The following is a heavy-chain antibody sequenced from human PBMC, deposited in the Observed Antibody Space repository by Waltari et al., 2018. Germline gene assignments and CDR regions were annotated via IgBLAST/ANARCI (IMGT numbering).Heavy chain of an antibody. CDR2: IYYSGST. Sequence: QLQLQESGPGLVKPSETLSLTCTVSGGSISSSSYYWGWIRQPPGKGLEWIGSIYYSGSTYYNPSLKSRVTISVDTSKNQFSLKLSSVTAADTAVYYGARVKKGDSGTDYWGQGTLVTVSS. CDR3: ARVKKGDSGTDY. CDR1: GGSISSSSYY. J-gene: IGHJ4*02. V-gene: IGHV4-39*01. D-gene: IGHD6-19*01.